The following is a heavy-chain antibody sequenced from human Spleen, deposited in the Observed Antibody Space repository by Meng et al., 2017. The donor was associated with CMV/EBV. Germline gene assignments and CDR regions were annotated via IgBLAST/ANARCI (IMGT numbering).Heavy chain of an antibody. D-gene: IGHD3-22*01. Sequence: NAYGYTFTDYYIHWVQQTPGKGLEWMGLVDPEDGETKDVGKFQGRLTITVDASKRTAHMELRSLRSDDTAIYYCVTGGGDVYGYLGKWGQGTLVTVSS. V-gene: IGHV1-69-2*01. CDR2: VDPEDGET. J-gene: IGHJ4*02. CDR3: VTGGGDVYGYLGK. CDR1: GYTFTDYY.